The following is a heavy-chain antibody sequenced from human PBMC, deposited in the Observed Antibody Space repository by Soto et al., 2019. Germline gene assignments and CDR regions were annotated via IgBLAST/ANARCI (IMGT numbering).Heavy chain of an antibody. CDR1: GGTFSSYA. Sequence: ASVKVSCKASGGTFSSYAISWVRQAPGQGLEWMGGIIPIFGTANYAQKFQGRVTITADESTSTAYMELSSLRSEDTAVYYCARSGCSGGSCYSGDYYYYYGMDVWGQGTTVTVSS. V-gene: IGHV1-69*13. CDR3: ARSGCSGGSCYSGDYYYYYGMDV. CDR2: IIPIFGTA. D-gene: IGHD2-15*01. J-gene: IGHJ6*02.